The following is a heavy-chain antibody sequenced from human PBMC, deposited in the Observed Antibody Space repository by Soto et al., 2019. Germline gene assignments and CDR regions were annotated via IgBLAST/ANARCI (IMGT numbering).Heavy chain of an antibody. V-gene: IGHV3-11*01. D-gene: IGHD6-19*01. CDR3: ARAGGSGWSLDY. CDR2: ISTSVTTI. J-gene: IGHJ4*02. Sequence: QGQLVESGGGLVKPGGSLRLSCAASGFTFSDYYMTWIRQAPGKGLEWVSYISTSVTTINYAESVKGRFTISRDDVKSSLFLQMNSLRAEDTSVYYCARAGGSGWSLDYWGQGTLVTVSS. CDR1: GFTFSDYY.